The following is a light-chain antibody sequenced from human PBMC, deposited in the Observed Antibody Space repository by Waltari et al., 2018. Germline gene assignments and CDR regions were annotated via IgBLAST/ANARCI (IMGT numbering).Light chain of an antibody. CDR3: TSYAGSYTYVV. J-gene: IGLJ2*01. CDR1: SSDVGVYNY. V-gene: IGLV2-11*01. Sequence: QSALTQPRAVSGSPGQSVTISCTGISSDVGVYNYVSWYQQHPGKAPKLMIYDVSKRPSGVPDRFSGSKSGNTASLTISGLQAEDEADYYCTSYAGSYTYVVFGGGTKLTVL. CDR2: DVS.